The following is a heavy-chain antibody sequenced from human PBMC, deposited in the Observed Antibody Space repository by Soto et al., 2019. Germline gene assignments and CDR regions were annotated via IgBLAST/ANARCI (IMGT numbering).Heavy chain of an antibody. CDR2: IKSKTDGGTT. V-gene: IGHV3-15*07. CDR3: TTDTGTGTTEPNWFDP. Sequence: EVQLVESGGGLVKPGGSLRLSCAASGFTFSNAWMNWVRQAPGKGLEWVGRIKSKTDGGTTDYAAPMKGRFTISRDDSKNTLYLQMNSLKTEDTAVYYCTTDTGTGTTEPNWFDPWGQGTLVTVSS. J-gene: IGHJ5*02. D-gene: IGHD1-7*01. CDR1: GFTFSNAW.